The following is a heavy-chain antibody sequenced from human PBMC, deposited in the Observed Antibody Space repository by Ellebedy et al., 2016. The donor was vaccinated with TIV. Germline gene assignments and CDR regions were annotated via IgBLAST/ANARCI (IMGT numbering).Heavy chain of an antibody. D-gene: IGHD3-10*01. Sequence: GESLKISXKGFEYSFPGYWIGWARQMPGKGLEWMGIILPRDSDTRYSPSFQSQVTVSADKSITTAYLQWSSLKASDTAMYYCARLRGPQLEKYYFDYWGQGTLVTVSS. CDR2: ILPRDSDT. V-gene: IGHV5-51*01. CDR3: ARLRGPQLEKYYFDY. J-gene: IGHJ4*02. CDR1: EYSFPGYW.